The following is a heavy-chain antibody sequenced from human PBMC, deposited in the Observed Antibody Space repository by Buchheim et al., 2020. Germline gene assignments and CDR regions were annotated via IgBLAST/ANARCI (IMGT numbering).Heavy chain of an antibody. J-gene: IGHJ3*01. CDR1: GFTFSSYA. D-gene: IGHD2-15*01. Sequence: EVQLLQSGGDLVQPGGSLRLSCTASGFTFSSYAMNWVRQAPGKGLEWVSSISSTGDIKYYADSVKGRFTISRDNSKNALYLQMNSLRAEDTAVYYCARYECRGVTCYRAFDFWGQGT. V-gene: IGHV3-23*01. CDR2: ISSTGDIK. CDR3: ARYECRGVTCYRAFDF.